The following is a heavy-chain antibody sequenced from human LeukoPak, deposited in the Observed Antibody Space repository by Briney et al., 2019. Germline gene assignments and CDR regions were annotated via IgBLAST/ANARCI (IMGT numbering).Heavy chain of an antibody. J-gene: IGHJ4*02. CDR2: ITSGSSTI. V-gene: IGHV3-48*02. Sequence: QPGGSLRLSCAASGFTFSSYSMNWVRQAPGKGLEWVSYITSGSSTIYYADSVKGRFTISRDNAKNSLYLQMNSLRDEDTAVYYCAREAPGGWAISGYWGQGTLVTVSS. D-gene: IGHD6-19*01. CDR1: GFTFSSYS. CDR3: AREAPGGWAISGY.